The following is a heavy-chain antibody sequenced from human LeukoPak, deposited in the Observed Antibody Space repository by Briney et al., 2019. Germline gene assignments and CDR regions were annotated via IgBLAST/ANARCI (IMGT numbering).Heavy chain of an antibody. CDR2: IYYSGNT. V-gene: IGHV4-59*01. Sequence: PSETLSLTCTVSGGSISSYYWSWVRQPPGKGLEWVGYIYYSGNTNYNPSPKSGGTISVETYKNKFSLKLSSVTAADTAVYYCARLKYYYDSSGSRAEYFQDWGQGTLVTASS. D-gene: IGHD3-22*01. CDR3: ARLKYYYDSSGSRAEYFQD. CDR1: GGSISSYY. J-gene: IGHJ1*01.